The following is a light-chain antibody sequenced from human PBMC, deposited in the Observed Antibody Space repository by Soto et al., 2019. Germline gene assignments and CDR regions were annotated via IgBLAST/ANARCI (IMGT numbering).Light chain of an antibody. CDR1: QSVLYSSNNKHY. CDR2: WAS. Sequence: DIVMTQSPDSLAVSLGERATINCKSSQSVLYSSNNKHYLAWYQQKPGQPPKLLIYWASTRESGVPDRFSGSGSWTDFTLTASSLQAEDVAFYYCQQYYSSPQTFGQGTKVEIK. V-gene: IGKV4-1*01. CDR3: QQYYSSPQT. J-gene: IGKJ1*01.